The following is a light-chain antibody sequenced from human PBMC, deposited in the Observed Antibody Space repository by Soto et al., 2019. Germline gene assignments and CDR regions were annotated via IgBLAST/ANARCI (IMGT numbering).Light chain of an antibody. V-gene: IGKV1-5*01. J-gene: IGKJ2*01. CDR3: QQYNSYPYT. CDR2: DAS. Sequence: DIQMTQSPSTLSAFVGDKVTISCRASQRINDWLAWYQQKPGNAPKLLIFDASSLESGVPSRFSGSGSGTEFTLTVSSLQPDDFATYNCQQYNSYPYTFGQGTKLEIK. CDR1: QRINDW.